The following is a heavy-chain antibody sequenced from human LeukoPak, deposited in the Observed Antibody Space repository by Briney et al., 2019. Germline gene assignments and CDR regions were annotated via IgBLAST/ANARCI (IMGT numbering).Heavy chain of an antibody. CDR1: GGSISSSSYY. CDR3: ARRIYSGYDTPFDY. V-gene: IGHV4-39*01. CDR2: IYYSGST. Sequence: ASETLSLTCTVSGGSISSSSYYWGWIRQPPGKGLEWIGSIYYSGSTYYNPSLKSRVTISVDTSKNQFSLKLSSVTAADTAVYYCARRIYSGYDTPFDYWGQGTLVTVSS. J-gene: IGHJ4*02. D-gene: IGHD5-12*01.